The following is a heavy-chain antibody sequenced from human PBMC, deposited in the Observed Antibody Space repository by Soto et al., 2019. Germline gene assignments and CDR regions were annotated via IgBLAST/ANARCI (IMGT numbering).Heavy chain of an antibody. Sequence: SETLSLTCTVSGGSISSYYWSWIRQPPGKGLEWIGYIYYSGSTNYNPSLKGRVTISVDTSKNQFSLKLSSVTAADTAVYYCARDQGGGLDYWGQGTLVTVSS. CDR2: IYYSGST. D-gene: IGHD1-26*01. V-gene: IGHV4-59*01. CDR3: ARDQGGGLDY. J-gene: IGHJ4*02. CDR1: GGSISSYY.